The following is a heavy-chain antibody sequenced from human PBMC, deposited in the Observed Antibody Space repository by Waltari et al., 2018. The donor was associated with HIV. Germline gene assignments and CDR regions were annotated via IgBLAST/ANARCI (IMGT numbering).Heavy chain of an antibody. D-gene: IGHD1-26*01. CDR3: AKRGGISYYAGAFDI. J-gene: IGHJ3*02. CDR1: GFTFSTYG. Sequence: QVQLVESGGGVVQPGGSLRLSCAASGFTFSTYGMHWVRQAPGKGLEWVAFIRNDGNNIYYADSVKGRFTISRDNSKNTLYLQMNSLRAEDTAVYYCAKRGGISYYAGAFDIWGQGTMVTVSS. CDR2: IRNDGNNI. V-gene: IGHV3-30*02.